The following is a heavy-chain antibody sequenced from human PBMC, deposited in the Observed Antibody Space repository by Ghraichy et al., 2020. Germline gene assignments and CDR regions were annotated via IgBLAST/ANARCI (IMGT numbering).Heavy chain of an antibody. CDR1: GGTFSSYA. J-gene: IGHJ6*02. CDR3: ALLPLGYCSGGSCYDVYYYHYGMDV. Sequence: SVKVSCKASGGTFSSYAISWVRQAPGQGLEWMGGIILIFGTANYAQKFQGRVTITADESTSTAYMELSSLRSEDTAVYYCALLPLGYCSGGSCYDVYYYHYGMDVWGQGTTVTVSS. V-gene: IGHV1-69*13. D-gene: IGHD2-15*01. CDR2: IILIFGTA.